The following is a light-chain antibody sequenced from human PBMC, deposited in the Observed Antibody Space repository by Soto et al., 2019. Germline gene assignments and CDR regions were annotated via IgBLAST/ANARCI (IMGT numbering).Light chain of an antibody. V-gene: IGLV2-14*01. CDR2: DVT. CDR1: SSDVGAYQY. J-gene: IGLJ2*01. CDR3: SPYTGSSLLDVV. Sequence: QSALTQPASVSGSPGQSITISCTGTSSDVGAYQYVSWYQQHPGKAPKLILYDVTNRPSGVSVRFSGSKSGNTASLTISGLQAEDEGDYFCSPYTGSSLLDVVFGGGTKVTVL.